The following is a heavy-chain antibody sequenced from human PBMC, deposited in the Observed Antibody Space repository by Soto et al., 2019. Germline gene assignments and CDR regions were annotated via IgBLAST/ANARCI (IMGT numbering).Heavy chain of an antibody. V-gene: IGHV3-23*01. D-gene: IGHD1-26*01. CDR1: GFTFGNYA. Sequence: GGSLRLSCAASGFTFGNYAISWVRQAPGKGLEWVSSITGTGSTTYYADSVKGRFTISRDNSKNTLYLQMHSLTAEDTAVYYCAKEVYTGITSLFDYWGQGALVTVSS. CDR3: AKEVYTGITSLFDY. CDR2: ITGTGSTT. J-gene: IGHJ4*02.